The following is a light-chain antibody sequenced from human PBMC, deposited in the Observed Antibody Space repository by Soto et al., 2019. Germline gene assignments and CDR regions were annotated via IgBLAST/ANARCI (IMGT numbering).Light chain of an antibody. J-gene: IGKJ3*01. CDR2: GAS. Sequence: EVVLTQSPGTLSLSPGERATLFCRASQSVAANYLAWYQQKRGQAPRLLIYGASSRATGIPDRFSGSGSGTDFTLTISRLEPEDFSVYYCHQHGTAPLNLGPGTKVDSK. CDR1: QSVAANY. CDR3: HQHGTAPLN. V-gene: IGKV3-20*01.